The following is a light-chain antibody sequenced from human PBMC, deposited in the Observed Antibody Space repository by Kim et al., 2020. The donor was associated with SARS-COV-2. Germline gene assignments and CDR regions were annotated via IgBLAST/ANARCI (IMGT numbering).Light chain of an antibody. J-gene: IGLJ3*02. V-gene: IGLV2-14*01. Sequence: QSALTQPASVSGSPGQSITISCTGIRSDIGDYYFVSWYQQHPGKAPKLLIYDVSLRPSGISNRFSGSKSGNTASLTISGLQAEDEADYYCHSHSKTPTLRVFGGGTQLTVL. CDR3: HSHSKTPTLRV. CDR1: RSDIGDYYF. CDR2: DVS.